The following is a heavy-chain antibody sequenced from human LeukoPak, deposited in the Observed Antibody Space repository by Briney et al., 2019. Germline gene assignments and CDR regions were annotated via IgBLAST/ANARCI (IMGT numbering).Heavy chain of an antibody. CDR2: INPNSGGT. Sequence: ASVKVSCKASGYTFTTYYMHWLRQAPGQGLEWMGWINPNSGGTNYAQKFQGRVTMTRDTSISTAYMELSRLRSDDTAVYYCARDYKVLKGFVPREVGATGGWFDPWGQGTLVTVSS. D-gene: IGHD1-26*01. V-gene: IGHV1-2*02. CDR3: ARDYKVLKGFVPREVGATGGWFDP. J-gene: IGHJ5*02. CDR1: GYTFTTYY.